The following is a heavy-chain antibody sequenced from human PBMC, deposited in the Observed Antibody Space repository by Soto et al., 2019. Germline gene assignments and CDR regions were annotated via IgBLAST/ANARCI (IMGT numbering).Heavy chain of an antibody. CDR1: GGSVSSGSYY. J-gene: IGHJ6*02. Sequence: QVQLQESGPGLVKPSETLSLTCTVSGGSVSSGSYYWSWIRQPPGKGLEWIGYIYYSGSTNYNPSLKSRVTISVDTSKNQFSLQLSSVTAADTAVYYCAIRPYNWKHDYYYGMDVWGQGTTVTVSS. V-gene: IGHV4-61*01. CDR3: AIRPYNWKHDYYYGMDV. D-gene: IGHD1-20*01. CDR2: IYYSGST.